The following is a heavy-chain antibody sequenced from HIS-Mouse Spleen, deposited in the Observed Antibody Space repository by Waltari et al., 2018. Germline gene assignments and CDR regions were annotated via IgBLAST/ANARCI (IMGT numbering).Heavy chain of an antibody. CDR2: IDWDDDK. Sequence: QVTLRESGPALVKPPQTLTLTCPFSGVSFITSGMCVSWIRQPPGKALKWLARIDWDDDKYYSTSLKTRLTTPKDNSKNQVVLTMTNMDPVDTATYYGTRIAEGYSSGWYAFDYWGQGTLVTVSS. CDR3: TRIAEGYSSGWYAFDY. CDR1: GVSFITSGMC. D-gene: IGHD6-19*01. J-gene: IGHJ4*02. V-gene: IGHV2-70*15.